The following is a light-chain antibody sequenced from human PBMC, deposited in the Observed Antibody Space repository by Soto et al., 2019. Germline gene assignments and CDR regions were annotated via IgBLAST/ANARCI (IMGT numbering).Light chain of an antibody. CDR3: QQCNNWTRT. CDR2: DAS. CDR1: QSISNR. V-gene: IGKV1-5*01. J-gene: IGKJ1*01. Sequence: GDRVTITCRASQSISNRLAWYHQKPGKTPNLLIYDASNLGSGVPSRFSGSGAGTEFTLTISSLQSEDVAFYYCQQCNNWTRTFGQGTKVDIK.